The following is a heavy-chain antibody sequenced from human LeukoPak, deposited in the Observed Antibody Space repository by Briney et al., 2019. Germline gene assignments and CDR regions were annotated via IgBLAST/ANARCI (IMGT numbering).Heavy chain of an antibody. CDR2: IKQDGSEK. CDR3: ARDRTLDY. Sequence: GGSLRLSCSASGFTLSSYWMSWVRQAPGKGLEWVANIKQDGSEKYYVDSVKGRFTISRDNANNSLYLQMNSLRAEDTAVYYCARDRTLDYWGQGTLVTVSS. CDR1: GFTLSSYW. J-gene: IGHJ4*02. V-gene: IGHV3-7*01.